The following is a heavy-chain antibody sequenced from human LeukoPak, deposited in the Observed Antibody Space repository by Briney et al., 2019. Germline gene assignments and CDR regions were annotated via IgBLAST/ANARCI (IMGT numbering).Heavy chain of an antibody. D-gene: IGHD1-26*01. J-gene: IGHJ4*02. CDR1: GGSVSSGSYY. Sequence: SETLSLTCTVSGGSVSSGSYYWSWIRQPPGKGLEWIGYIYYSGSTNYNPSLKSRVTISVDTSKNQFSLKLSSVTAADTAVYYCASHPSRDGKELLIWGQGTLVTVSS. V-gene: IGHV4-61*01. CDR3: ASHPSRDGKELLI. CDR2: IYYSGST.